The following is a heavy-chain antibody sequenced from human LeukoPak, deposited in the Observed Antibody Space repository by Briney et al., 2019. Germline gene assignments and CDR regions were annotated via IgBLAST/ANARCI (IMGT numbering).Heavy chain of an antibody. Sequence: GGSLRLSCAASGFTFSSYSMNWVRQAPGKGLEWVSSISSSSSYIYYADPVKGRFTISRDNAKNSLYLQMNSLRAEDTAVYYCANTIVGAYGGGWAFDIWGQGTMVTVSS. V-gene: IGHV3-21*01. CDR3: ANTIVGAYGGGWAFDI. D-gene: IGHD1-26*01. CDR1: GFTFSSYS. J-gene: IGHJ3*02. CDR2: ISSSSSYI.